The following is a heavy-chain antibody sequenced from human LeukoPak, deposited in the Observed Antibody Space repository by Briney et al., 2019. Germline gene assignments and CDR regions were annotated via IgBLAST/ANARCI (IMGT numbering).Heavy chain of an antibody. CDR2: IYYSGST. J-gene: IGHJ3*02. CDR3: ARVPYYYDSSGEAFDI. V-gene: IGHV4-59*01. D-gene: IGHD3-22*01. CDR1: GGSISSYY. Sequence: SETLSLTCTVSGGSISSYYWSWIRQPPGKGLEWIGYIYYSGSTNYNPSLKSRVTISVDTSKNQFSLKLTSVTAADTAVYYCARVPYYYDSSGEAFDIWGQGTMVTVSS.